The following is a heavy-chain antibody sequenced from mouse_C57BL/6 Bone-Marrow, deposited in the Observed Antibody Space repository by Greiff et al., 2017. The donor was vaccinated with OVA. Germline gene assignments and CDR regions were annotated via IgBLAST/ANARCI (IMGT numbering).Heavy chain of an antibody. V-gene: IGHV14-2*01. D-gene: IGHD2-1*01. Sequence: VQLQQSGAELVKPGASVKLSCTASGFNIKDYYMHWVKQRTEQGLEWIGRIAPEDGETKYDPKFQGKATITADTSSNTAYLQLSSLTSEDTAVYYCAHYGTLWGQGTLVTVSA. CDR2: IAPEDGET. J-gene: IGHJ3*01. CDR3: AHYGTL. CDR1: GFNIKDYY.